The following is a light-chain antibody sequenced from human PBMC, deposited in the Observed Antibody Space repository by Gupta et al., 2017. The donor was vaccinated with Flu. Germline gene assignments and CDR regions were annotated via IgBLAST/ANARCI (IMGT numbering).Light chain of an antibody. V-gene: IGLV1-44*01. CDR2: FNN. Sequence: QSVLPQPPSASETPGQRVTISCSRSSSNIGSNSVNWYQQLPGTAPRLLIYFNNQRPSGVPDRFSGSRSGTSASLAISGLQSEDEADYFCAVWDDSLNDYVFGTGTKVAVL. CDR1: SSNIGSNS. CDR3: AVWDDSLNDYV. J-gene: IGLJ1*01.